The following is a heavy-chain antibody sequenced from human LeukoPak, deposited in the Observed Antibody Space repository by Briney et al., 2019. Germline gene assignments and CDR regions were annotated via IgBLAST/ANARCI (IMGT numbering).Heavy chain of an antibody. CDR1: GFTFSSYS. J-gene: IGHJ6*02. D-gene: IGHD1/OR15-1a*01. V-gene: IGHV3-21*01. CDR2: ISASPYI. CDR3: GRIAINANNGMDV. Sequence: GGSLRLSCAASGFTFSSYSMNWARQAPGKGLEWVSSISASPYIYYADSVKDRFTISRDDSKNSLYLQMNSLRSEDTAVYYCGRIAINANNGMDVWGQGTTVTVSS.